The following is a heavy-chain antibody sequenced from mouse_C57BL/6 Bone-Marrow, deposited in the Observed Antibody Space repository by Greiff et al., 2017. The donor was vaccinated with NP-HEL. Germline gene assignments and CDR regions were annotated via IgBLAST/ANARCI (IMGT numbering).Heavy chain of an antibody. V-gene: IGHV5-17*01. J-gene: IGHJ1*03. CDR1: GFTFSDYG. CDR3: AREGQYFDV. CDR2: ISSGSSTI. Sequence: EVKLVESGGGLVKPGGSLKLSCAASGFTFSDYGMHWVRQAPEKGLEWVAFISSGSSTIYYADTVKGRFTISRDNAKNTLFLQMTSLRSEDTAMYYCAREGQYFDVWGTGTTVTVSS.